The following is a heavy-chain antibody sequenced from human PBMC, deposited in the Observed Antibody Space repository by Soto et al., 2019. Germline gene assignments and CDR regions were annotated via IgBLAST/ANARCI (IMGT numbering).Heavy chain of an antibody. D-gene: IGHD3-3*01. Sequence: SETLSLTCTVSGGSISSFCYYWSWIRQHPGKGLEWIGYIYYSGSTYYNPSLKSRVTISVDTSKNQFSLKLSSVTAADTAVYYCARDYVEDTIFGAGFDYYGMDVWGQGTTVTVS. V-gene: IGHV4-31*03. CDR1: GGSISSFCYY. CDR3: ARDYVEDTIFGAGFDYYGMDV. CDR2: IYYSGST. J-gene: IGHJ6*02.